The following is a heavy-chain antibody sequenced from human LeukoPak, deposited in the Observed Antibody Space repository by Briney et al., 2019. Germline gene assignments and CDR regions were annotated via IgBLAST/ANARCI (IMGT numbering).Heavy chain of an antibody. CDR1: GGSFSGYY. Sequence: PSETLSLTCAVYGGSFSGYYWSWIRQPPGKGLEWIGEINHSGSTNYNPSLESRVTISVDTSKNQFSLKLSSVTAADTAVYYCARVALGGITIFGVVTTRHAFDYWGQGTLVTVSS. J-gene: IGHJ4*02. CDR3: ARVALGGITIFGVVTTRHAFDY. V-gene: IGHV4-34*01. CDR2: INHSGST. D-gene: IGHD3-3*01.